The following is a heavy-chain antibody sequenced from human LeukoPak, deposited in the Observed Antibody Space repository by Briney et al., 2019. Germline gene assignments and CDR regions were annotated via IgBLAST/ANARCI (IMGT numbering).Heavy chain of an antibody. D-gene: IGHD1-26*01. CDR1: GFTFSSYA. Sequence: GGSLRLSCAASGFTFSSYAMSWVRQAPGKGLEWVSAISGSGGSTYYADSAKGRFTISRDNSKNTLYLQMNSLRAEDTAVYYCARVGESYYGGRVFDYWGQGTLVTVSS. V-gene: IGHV3-23*01. CDR2: ISGSGGST. J-gene: IGHJ4*02. CDR3: ARVGESYYGGRVFDY.